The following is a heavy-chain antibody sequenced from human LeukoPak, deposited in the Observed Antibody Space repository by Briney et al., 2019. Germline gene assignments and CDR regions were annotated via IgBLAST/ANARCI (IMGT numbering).Heavy chain of an antibody. V-gene: IGHV4-4*02. D-gene: IGHD3-16*01. Sequence: PSETLSLTCAVSGDSISNNYWWRWVRQFPGKGLERIGEIYRSGSTNYNPSLKSRVTISIDKSKNQFSLNLSSVTAADTAVYYCATSNRGMITFGGDDPTYYYYGMDVWGQGTTVTVSS. J-gene: IGHJ6*02. CDR3: ATSNRGMITFGGDDPTYYYYGMDV. CDR1: GDSISNNYW. CDR2: IYRSGST.